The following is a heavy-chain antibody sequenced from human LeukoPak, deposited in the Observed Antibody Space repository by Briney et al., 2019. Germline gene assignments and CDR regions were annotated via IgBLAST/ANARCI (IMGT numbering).Heavy chain of an antibody. J-gene: IGHJ3*02. CDR3: ARGMEDLITMIVVASNAFDI. V-gene: IGHV4-34*01. CDR1: GFTFSSHW. D-gene: IGHD3-22*01. CDR2: INHSGST. Sequence: GSLRLSCAASGFTFSSHWMSWVRQPPGKGLEWIGEINHSGSTNYNPSLKSRVTISVDTSKNQFSLKLSSVTAADTAVYYCARGMEDLITMIVVASNAFDIWGQGTMVTVSS.